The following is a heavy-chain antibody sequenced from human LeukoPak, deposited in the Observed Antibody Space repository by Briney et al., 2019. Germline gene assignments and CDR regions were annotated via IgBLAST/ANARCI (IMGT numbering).Heavy chain of an antibody. Sequence: PGGSLRLSCAASGFTFSRYWMHWVRQAPGKGLVWVSRINSDGSSTSYADSVKGRFTISRDNAKNTLYLQMNSLRAEDTAVYYCARGDSSGVAFDIRGQGTMVTVSS. V-gene: IGHV3-74*01. J-gene: IGHJ3*02. CDR3: ARGDSSGVAFDI. CDR1: GFTFSRYW. D-gene: IGHD3-22*01. CDR2: INSDGSST.